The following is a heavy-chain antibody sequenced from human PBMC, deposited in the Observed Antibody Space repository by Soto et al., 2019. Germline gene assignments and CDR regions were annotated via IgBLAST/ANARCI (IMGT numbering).Heavy chain of an antibody. V-gene: IGHV3-23*01. CDR3: ANSFSPSSTNWHSHFDH. J-gene: IGHJ4*02. CDR2: ISSNGGTT. D-gene: IGHD6-13*01. CDR1: XLKYSRFA. Sequence: PGGAQRRSYEACXLKYSRFAMSWDHQKKGKGLEWVSAISSNGGTTFYADVVKGRFTISRDNSKNTLYLQMSSLRAEDTAVYYCANSFSPSSTNWHSHFDHWGQGTLVTVSS.